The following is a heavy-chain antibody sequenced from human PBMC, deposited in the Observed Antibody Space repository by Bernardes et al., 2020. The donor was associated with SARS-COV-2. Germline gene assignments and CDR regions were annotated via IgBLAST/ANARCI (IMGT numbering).Heavy chain of an antibody. V-gene: IGHV3-66*01. CDR1: GVTLSRNY. Sequence: GGCPSPSLGASGVTLSRNYIRWGRAAPGEGLEWVSVIYSGGSTYYADSVKGRFTISRDNSKNTLYLQMNSLRAEDTAVYYCARGGAPSVDYWGQGTLVTVSS. CDR2: IYSGGST. D-gene: IGHD3-16*01. CDR3: ARGGAPSVDY. J-gene: IGHJ4*02.